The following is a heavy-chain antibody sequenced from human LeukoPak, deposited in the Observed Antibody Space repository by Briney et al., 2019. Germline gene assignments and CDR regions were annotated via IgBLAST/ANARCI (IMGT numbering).Heavy chain of an antibody. CDR1: GGSIGTYY. CDR2: IYVTGN. Sequence: SETLSLTCTVSGGSIGTYYWSWVRQSPGKGLEWVGYIYVTGNRYNPYLQSRVTISVDTSRNQFFLKVSSVTAADTAVYYCARHIGGGIEDMDVWGKGTKVTVSS. J-gene: IGHJ6*03. CDR3: ARHIGGGIEDMDV. V-gene: IGHV4-59*08. D-gene: IGHD3-16*02.